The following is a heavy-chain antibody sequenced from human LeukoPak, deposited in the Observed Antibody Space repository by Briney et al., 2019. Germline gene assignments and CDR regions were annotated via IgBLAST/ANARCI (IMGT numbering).Heavy chain of an antibody. CDR3: ARVRVVEMATIDARDI. J-gene: IGHJ3*02. CDR2: INPNSGGT. V-gene: IGHV1-2*06. CDR1: GYTFTGYY. Sequence: GASVKVSCKASGYTFTGYYMHWVRQAPGQGLEWMGRINPNSGGTNYAQKFQGRVTMTRDTSISTAYMELSRLRSDDTAVYYCARVRVVEMATIDARDIWGQGTMVTVSS. D-gene: IGHD5-24*01.